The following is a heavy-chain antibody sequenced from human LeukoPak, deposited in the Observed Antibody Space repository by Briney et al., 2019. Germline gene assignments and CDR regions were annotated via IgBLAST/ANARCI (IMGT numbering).Heavy chain of an antibody. V-gene: IGHV3-23*01. Sequence: ETLSLTCAVYGGSFSGYYWSWIRQPPGKGLEWVSAISGSGGSTYYADSVKGRFTISRDNSKNTLYLQMNSLRAEDTAVYYCAKELRRPYGSFDYWGQGTLVTVSS. D-gene: IGHD4-17*01. CDR2: ISGSGGST. CDR1: GGSFSGYY. J-gene: IGHJ4*02. CDR3: AKELRRPYGSFDY.